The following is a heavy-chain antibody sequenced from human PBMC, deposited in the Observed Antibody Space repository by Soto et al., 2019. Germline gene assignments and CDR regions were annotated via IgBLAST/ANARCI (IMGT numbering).Heavy chain of an antibody. CDR3: TRHDSCSYAFDI. D-gene: IGHD6-13*01. J-gene: IGHJ3*02. V-gene: IGHV3-73*01. CDR2: IRSKYNSYST. Sequence: GGSLRLSCAASGFTFSGSAMHWVRQASGKGLEWVGRIRSKYNSYSTAYAASVKGRFTIASDDSKNTAYLQMNSPKTADASVYSCTRHDSCSYAFDIWGQGTMVTVSS. CDR1: GFTFSGSA.